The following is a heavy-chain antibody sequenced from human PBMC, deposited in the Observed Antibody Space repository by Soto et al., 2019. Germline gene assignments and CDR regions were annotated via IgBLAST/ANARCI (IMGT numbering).Heavy chain of an antibody. CDR2: ISDSVHGA. CDR1: GFTFSDHA. CDR3: ARDPGRAWSARIFDF. Sequence: GGSLRLSCEAPGFTFSDHAMSWVRRAPGKGLEWVAAISDSVHGAVYADSVKGRFTISRDNSKNTLYLQMNSLRGEDTGVYYCARDPGRAWSARIFDFWGQGTVVTVSS. D-gene: IGHD6-19*01. V-gene: IGHV3-23*01. J-gene: IGHJ4*02.